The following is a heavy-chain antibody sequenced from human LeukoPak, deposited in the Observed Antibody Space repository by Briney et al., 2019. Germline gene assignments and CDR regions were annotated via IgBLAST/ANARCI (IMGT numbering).Heavy chain of an antibody. Sequence: GGSLRLSCAASGFTVSSNYMTWVRQAPGKGLEWVSNFYGGDSTYYADSVKGRFTISRDNSKNTLYLQMNSLRAEDTAVYYCARVRGQLWFADGFDIWGQSTMTIISS. V-gene: IGHV3-53*01. CDR2: FYGGDST. CDR1: GFTVSSNY. D-gene: IGHD3-10*01. CDR3: ARVRGQLWFADGFDI. J-gene: IGHJ3*02.